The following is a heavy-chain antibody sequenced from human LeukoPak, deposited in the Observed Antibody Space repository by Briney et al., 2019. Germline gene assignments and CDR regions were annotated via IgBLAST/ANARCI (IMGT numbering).Heavy chain of an antibody. CDR1: GFTFSSYA. D-gene: IGHD3-16*01. Sequence: GGSLRFSCAASGFTFSSYAMSWVRQAPGKGLEWVSAISGSGGSAYYADSVKGRFTISRDNSKNTLYLQMNSLRAEDTAVYYCAKLWLGSLNYWGQGTLVTVSS. J-gene: IGHJ4*02. CDR3: AKLWLGSLNY. CDR2: ISGSGGSA. V-gene: IGHV3-23*01.